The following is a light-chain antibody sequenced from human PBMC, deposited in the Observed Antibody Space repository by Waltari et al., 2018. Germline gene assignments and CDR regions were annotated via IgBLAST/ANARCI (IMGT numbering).Light chain of an antibody. CDR2: AAS. Sequence: EIVLTQSPATLSLSPGESATLSCRASHSVNSYLAWYQQKPGQAPRLLIHAASNRATGIPARFSGSGSGTDFTLTISSLEPEDFAVYYCQQHRTSPLTFGGGTKVEIK. V-gene: IGKV3-11*01. CDR3: QQHRTSPLT. J-gene: IGKJ4*01. CDR1: HSVNSY.